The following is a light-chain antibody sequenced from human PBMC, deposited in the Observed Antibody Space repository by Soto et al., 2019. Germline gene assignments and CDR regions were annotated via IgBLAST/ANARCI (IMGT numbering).Light chain of an antibody. CDR1: QSISRY. CDR3: QQSYRTPPIT. Sequence: DIQMTQSPSSLSASVGDRVTITCRASQSISRYLTWYQQKPGKAPELLIYAASSLQSGVPSRFSGSGSETDFTLTISNLQPDDFATYYCQQSYRTPPITFGQGTRLEI. CDR2: AAS. J-gene: IGKJ5*01. V-gene: IGKV1-39*01.